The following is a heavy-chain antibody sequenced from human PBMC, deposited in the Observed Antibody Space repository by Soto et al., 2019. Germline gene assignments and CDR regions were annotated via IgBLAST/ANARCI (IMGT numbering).Heavy chain of an antibody. Sequence: GGTLRLSCAASGFTFSSYALAWVRQAPGRGLEWVSAISGSGASRYDADSVKGRFTISRDHSKNTLFLQMNSPRPEDTAVYYCAKDKGVFNWATSYFDYWGQGALVTVSS. CDR3: AKDKGVFNWATSYFDY. J-gene: IGHJ4*02. V-gene: IGHV3-23*01. CDR2: ISGSGASR. D-gene: IGHD1-1*01. CDR1: GFTFSSYA.